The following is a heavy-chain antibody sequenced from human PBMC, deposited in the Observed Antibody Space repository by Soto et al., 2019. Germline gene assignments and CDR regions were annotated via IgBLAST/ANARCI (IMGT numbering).Heavy chain of an antibody. CDR3: ATREGYYSVFGY. D-gene: IGHD3-10*01. J-gene: IGHJ4*02. CDR1: GGTFSSYA. CDR2: FDPEDGET. Sequence: ASVKVSCKASGGTFSSYAISWVRQAPGKGLEWMGGFDPEDGETIYAQKFQGRVTMTEDTSTDTAYMELSSLRSEDTAVYYCATREGYYSVFGYWGQGTLVTVFS. V-gene: IGHV1-24*01.